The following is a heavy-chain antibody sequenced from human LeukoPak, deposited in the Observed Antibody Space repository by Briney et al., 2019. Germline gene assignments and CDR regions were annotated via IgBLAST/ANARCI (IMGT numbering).Heavy chain of an antibody. CDR1: GFTFSSYA. CDR3: AKDRVAGRRPLLELGY. D-gene: IGHD6-19*01. Sequence: GGSLRLSCAGSGFTFSSYAMSWVRQAPGKGLEWVSAISGSGDSTYYADSVKGRFTISRDNSKNTLYLQMNSLRAEDTAVYYCAKDRVAGRRPLLELGYWGQGTLVTVSS. V-gene: IGHV3-23*01. CDR2: ISGSGDST. J-gene: IGHJ4*02.